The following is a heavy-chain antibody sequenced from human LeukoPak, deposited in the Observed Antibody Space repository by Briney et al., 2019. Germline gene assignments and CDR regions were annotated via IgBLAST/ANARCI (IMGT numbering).Heavy chain of an antibody. CDR1: GYTFTGYY. Sequence: ASVKVSCKASGYTFTGYYMHWVRQAPGQGLEWMGWINPNSGGTNYAQKFQGRVTMTRGTSVSTAYMELSRLRSDDTAVYYCARGDFWSGYAYYFDYWGQGTLVTVSS. V-gene: IGHV1-2*02. J-gene: IGHJ4*02. CDR2: INPNSGGT. D-gene: IGHD3-3*01. CDR3: ARGDFWSGYAYYFDY.